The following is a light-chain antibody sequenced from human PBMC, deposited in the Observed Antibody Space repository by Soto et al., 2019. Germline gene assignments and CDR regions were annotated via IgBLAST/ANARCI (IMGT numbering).Light chain of an antibody. CDR3: QQYGSSPNT. CDR2: GAS. CDR1: QSVSSSY. Sequence: EIVLTQSPGTLSLSPGERATLSCRASQSVSSSYLAWYQQKPGQAPRLLIYGASSRATGIPDRFSGSGSGTDFTLTIRRLEPEDLAVYYCQQYGSSPNTFGQGTKLEIK. J-gene: IGKJ2*01. V-gene: IGKV3-20*01.